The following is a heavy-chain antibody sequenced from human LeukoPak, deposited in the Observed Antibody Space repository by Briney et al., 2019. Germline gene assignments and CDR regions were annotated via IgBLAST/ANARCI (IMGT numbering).Heavy chain of an antibody. Sequence: PSETLSLTCAVYGGSFSGYYWSWIRQPPGKRLEWIGEINHSGSTNYNPSLKSRVTISVDTSKNQFSLKLSSVTAADTAVYYCARGLIAAAGTPSNDYWGQGTLVTVSS. CDR3: ARGLIAAAGTPSNDY. D-gene: IGHD6-13*01. CDR2: INHSGST. V-gene: IGHV4-34*01. CDR1: GGSFSGYY. J-gene: IGHJ4*02.